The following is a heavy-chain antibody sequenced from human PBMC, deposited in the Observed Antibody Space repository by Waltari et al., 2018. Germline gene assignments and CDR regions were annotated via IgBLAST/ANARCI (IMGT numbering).Heavy chain of an antibody. D-gene: IGHD2-15*01. CDR2: IYPGDSDT. Sequence: EVQLVQSGPEVKKPGESLKISCQGSGYNFGKEWIDWVRQMHGKGLEWGGIIYPGDSDTRYSPSFQGRVTISVDESSSTAYLQLSTLKASDTAMYYCARRDLYCSGGSCYFNKYDYWGQGTLVTVSS. J-gene: IGHJ4*02. CDR1: GYNFGKEW. V-gene: IGHV5-51*01. CDR3: ARRDLYCSGGSCYFNKYDY.